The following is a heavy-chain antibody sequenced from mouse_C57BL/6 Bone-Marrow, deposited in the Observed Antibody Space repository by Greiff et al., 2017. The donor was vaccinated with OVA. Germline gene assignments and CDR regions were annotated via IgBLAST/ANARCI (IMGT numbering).Heavy chain of an antibody. V-gene: IGHV1-4*01. Sequence: QVQLQQSGAELARPGASMKMSCKSSGYTFTSYTMHWVKQRPGQGLEWIGYINPSSGYTKYNQKFKDKATLTADKSSSTAYMQLSSLTSEDSAVYYCARGITTVVGPYYYAMDYWGQGTSVTVSS. CDR1: GYTFTSYT. J-gene: IGHJ4*01. CDR2: INPSSGYT. CDR3: ARGITTVVGPYYYAMDY. D-gene: IGHD1-1*01.